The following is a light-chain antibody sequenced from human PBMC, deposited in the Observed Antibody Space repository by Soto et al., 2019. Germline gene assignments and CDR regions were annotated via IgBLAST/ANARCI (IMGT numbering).Light chain of an antibody. Sequence: DIQMTQSPSSLSASVGDRVTITCRAGQNINNFLNWYQQRPGKAPKLLIYGASSLQSGVPSRFRGSGSGTDFTLTIGSLQPEDFATYYCQQTFSYPPTFGQGTTLEIK. V-gene: IGKV1-39*01. J-gene: IGKJ1*01. CDR2: GAS. CDR3: QQTFSYPPT. CDR1: QNINNF.